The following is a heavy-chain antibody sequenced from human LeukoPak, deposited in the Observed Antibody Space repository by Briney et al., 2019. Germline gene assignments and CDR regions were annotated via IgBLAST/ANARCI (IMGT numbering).Heavy chain of an antibody. CDR2: IYPGDSDT. V-gene: IGHV5-51*01. D-gene: IGHD6-6*01. J-gene: IGHJ4*02. Sequence: GESLKISCKASGYSFTTHWIGWVRQMPGKGLEWMGIIYPGDSDTRYSPSFQGQVTISADKSISTASLQWSSLKASDTAMYYCARHIATRGIDHWGQGTLVTVSS. CDR3: ARHIATRGIDH. CDR1: GYSFTTHW.